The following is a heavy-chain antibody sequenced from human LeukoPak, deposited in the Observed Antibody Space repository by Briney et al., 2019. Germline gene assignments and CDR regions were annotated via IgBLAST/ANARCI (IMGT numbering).Heavy chain of an antibody. CDR1: GFTFSSYW. D-gene: IGHD2-15*01. J-gene: IGHJ4*02. CDR2: INSDGSST. CDR3: AAQYCSGGSCYPRY. V-gene: IGHV3-74*01. Sequence: GGSLRLSCAASGFTFSSYWMHWVRQAPGKGLLWVSRINSDGSSTSYADSVKGRFTISRDNAKNTLYLQMNSLRAEDTAVYYCAAQYCSGGSCYPRYWGQGTLVTVSS.